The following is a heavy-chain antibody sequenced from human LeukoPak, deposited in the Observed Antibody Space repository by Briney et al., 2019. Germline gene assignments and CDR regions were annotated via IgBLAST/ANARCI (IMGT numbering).Heavy chain of an antibody. CDR1: GYTFTGYY. D-gene: IGHD2-2*01. CDR3: ARDLVVPAANYYYGMDV. J-gene: IGHJ6*02. Sequence: ASVKVSRKASGYTFTGYYMHWVRQAPGQGLEWMGWINPNSGGTNYAQKFQGRVTMTRDTSISTAYMELSRLRSDDTAVYYCARDLVVPAANYYYGMDVWGQGTTVTVSS. V-gene: IGHV1-2*02. CDR2: INPNSGGT.